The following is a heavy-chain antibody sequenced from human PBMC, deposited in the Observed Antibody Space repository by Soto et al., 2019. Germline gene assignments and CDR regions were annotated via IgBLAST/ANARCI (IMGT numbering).Heavy chain of an antibody. CDR2: IIPIFGTA. V-gene: IGHV1-69*13. Sequence: GASVKVSCKASGGTFSSYASSWVRQAPGQGLEWMGGIIPIFGTANYAQKFQGRVTITADESTSTAYMELSSLRSEDTAVYYCARTGYSSSWPDYFDYWGQGTLVTVSS. D-gene: IGHD6-13*01. CDR1: GGTFSSYA. J-gene: IGHJ4*02. CDR3: ARTGYSSSWPDYFDY.